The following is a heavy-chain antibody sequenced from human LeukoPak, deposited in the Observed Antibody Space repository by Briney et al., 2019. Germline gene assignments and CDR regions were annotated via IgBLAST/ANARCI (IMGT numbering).Heavy chain of an antibody. CDR2: IRSKADNYAT. Sequence: GGSLRLSCAASGFTFSESSMNWVRQAAGKGLEWVGLIRSKADNYATMYAESMEGRFTITRDDSKDTAYLQMNSLQTEDTAVYYCTPGYVYWGQGTLVTVST. V-gene: IGHV3-73*01. J-gene: IGHJ4*02. D-gene: IGHD2-2*01. CDR3: TPGYVY. CDR1: GFTFSESS.